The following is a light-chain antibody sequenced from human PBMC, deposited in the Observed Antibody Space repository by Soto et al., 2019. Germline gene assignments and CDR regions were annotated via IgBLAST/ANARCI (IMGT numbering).Light chain of an antibody. CDR3: SSYTTSTTLV. CDR2: EVT. Sequence: QSALTQPASVSGSPGQSITISGTGTSSDVGAYNFVSWYQQHPGTAPKLIIYEVTNRPSGISNRFSGSKSGNTASLTISGLQAEDEADYYCSSYTTSTTLVFGGGTKLTVL. CDR1: SSDVGAYNF. V-gene: IGLV2-14*01. J-gene: IGLJ3*02.